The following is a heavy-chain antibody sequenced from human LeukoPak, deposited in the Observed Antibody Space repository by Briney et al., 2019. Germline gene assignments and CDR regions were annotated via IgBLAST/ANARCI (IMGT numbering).Heavy chain of an antibody. J-gene: IGHJ4*02. CDR1: GGSISSYY. D-gene: IGHD3-9*01. Sequence: PSETLSLTCTVSGGSISSYYWSWIRQPAGKGLEWIGRIYTSGSTNYNPSLKSRVTMSVDASKNQFSLKLSSVTAADTAVYYCARGYLDYDILTGYYLFDYWGQGTLVTVSS. CDR3: ARGYLDYDILTGYYLFDY. V-gene: IGHV4-4*07. CDR2: IYTSGST.